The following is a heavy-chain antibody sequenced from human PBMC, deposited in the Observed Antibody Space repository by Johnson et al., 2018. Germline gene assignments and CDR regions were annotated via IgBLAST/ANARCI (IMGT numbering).Heavy chain of an antibody. V-gene: IGHV3-30*04. CDR3: AGGYFYYYLDV. Sequence: QLVESVGGVVQPGRSLRLSCSASGFNFNTYAMHWVRQAPGKGLEWVSVISYDGKKKFFADSVKGRFTISRDNSKNTLYLQMNSLRAEDMAVYYCAGGYFYYYLDVWGKGTTVTVSS. J-gene: IGHJ6*03. CDR2: ISYDGKKK. CDR1: GFNFNTYA.